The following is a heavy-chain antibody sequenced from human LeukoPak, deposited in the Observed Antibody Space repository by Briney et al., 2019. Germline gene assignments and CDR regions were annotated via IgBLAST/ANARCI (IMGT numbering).Heavy chain of an antibody. Sequence: SETLSLTCTVSGGSISSYYWSWIRQPAGKGLEWIGRIYTSGSTNYNPSLKSRVTISVDTSKNQFSLKLSSVSAADTAVYYCARRYPVIIPASIAVAGRGTFGIWGQGTLVTVSS. CDR2: IYTSGST. CDR1: GGSISSYY. CDR3: ARRYPVIIPASIAVAGRGTFGI. J-gene: IGHJ4*02. D-gene: IGHD6-19*01. V-gene: IGHV4-4*07.